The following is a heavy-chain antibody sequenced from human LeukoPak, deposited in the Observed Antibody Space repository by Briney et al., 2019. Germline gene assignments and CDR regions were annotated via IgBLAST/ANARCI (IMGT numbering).Heavy chain of an antibody. Sequence: GGSLRLSCAASGFTFSSYVMSWVRQAAGKGLAWVSALSGGGDSTYYVDSVKGRFTTSRDNSKNTLYLQMNSLRAEDTAVYYCAKGSSNGRPYYFDYWGQGALVTVSS. V-gene: IGHV3-23*01. CDR2: LSGGGDST. CDR3: AKGSSNGRPYYFDY. CDR1: GFTFSSYV. D-gene: IGHD2-8*01. J-gene: IGHJ4*02.